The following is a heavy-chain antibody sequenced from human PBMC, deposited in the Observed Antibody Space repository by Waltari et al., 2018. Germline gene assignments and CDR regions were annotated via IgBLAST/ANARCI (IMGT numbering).Heavy chain of an antibody. V-gene: IGHV1-69*04. CDR3: ARDQGGVYYFDY. D-gene: IGHD1-26*01. CDR2: IISILGIA. CDR1: GGTFSSYA. Sequence: QVQLVQSGAEVKKPGSSVKVSCKASGGTFSSYAISWVRQAPGQGLEWMGGIISILGIANYVQKFQGRVTITADESTSTAYMELSSLRSEDTAVYYCARDQGGVYYFDYWGQGTLVTVSS. J-gene: IGHJ4*02.